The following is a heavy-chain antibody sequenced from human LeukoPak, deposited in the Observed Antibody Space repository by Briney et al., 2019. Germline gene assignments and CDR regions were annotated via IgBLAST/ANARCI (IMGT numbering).Heavy chain of an antibody. J-gene: IGHJ3*02. CDR2: IYYSGST. D-gene: IGHD2-2*01. Sequence: SETLSLTCTVSGGSISSYYWSWIRQPPGKGLEWIGYIYYSGSTNYNPSLKSRVTISVDTSKNQFSLKLSSVTAADTAVYYCARHHSSTRLDAFDIWGQGTMVTVSS. CDR3: ARHHSSTRLDAFDI. CDR1: GGSISSYY. V-gene: IGHV4-59*08.